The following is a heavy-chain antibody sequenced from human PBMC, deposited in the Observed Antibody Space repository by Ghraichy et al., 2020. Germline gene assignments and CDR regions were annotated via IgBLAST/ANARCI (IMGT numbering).Heavy chain of an antibody. Sequence: GESLNISCKGSGYSFTNYWITWVRQMPGKGLEWMGRIDPSDSYVNSRPSFQGHVTISTDESISTAYLQWSSLKASDTAIYYCARHSHDDYSSREDYWGQGTLVTVSS. J-gene: IGHJ4*02. D-gene: IGHD2-2*01. V-gene: IGHV5-10-1*01. CDR3: ARHSHDDYSSREDY. CDR2: IDPSDSYV. CDR1: GYSFTNYW.